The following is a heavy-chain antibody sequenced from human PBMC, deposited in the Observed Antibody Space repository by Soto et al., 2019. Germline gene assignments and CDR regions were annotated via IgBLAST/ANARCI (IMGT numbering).Heavy chain of an antibody. CDR1: GGSFSAYY. D-gene: IGHD6-19*01. V-gene: IGHV4-34*01. CDR2: ISHSGTT. Sequence: QVQLQQWGAGLLRPSETLSLTCAVYGGSFSAYYWSWIRQPPGKGLEWIGQISHSGTTNHNPSLKSRVTISLDTSKNQFSLKLTSVTAADTAVYYCARDRGWLDFWGRGTPVTVSS. CDR3: ARDRGWLDF. J-gene: IGHJ4*02.